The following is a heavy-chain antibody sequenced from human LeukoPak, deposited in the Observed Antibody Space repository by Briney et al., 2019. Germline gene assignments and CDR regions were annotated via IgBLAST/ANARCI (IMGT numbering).Heavy chain of an antibody. CDR2: INRG. CDR3: ARESRRWLLPNYYYYGMDV. J-gene: IGHJ6*02. V-gene: IGHV4-34*01. CDR1: GGSFSDYY. D-gene: IGHD3-22*01. Sequence: SETLSLTCAVYGGSFSDYYWTWIRQAPGKGLEWIGEINRGDYNPSLKSRVTISVDTSKNQFSLKLTSVTAADTGVYYCARESRRWLLPNYYYYGMDVWGQGTTVTVSS.